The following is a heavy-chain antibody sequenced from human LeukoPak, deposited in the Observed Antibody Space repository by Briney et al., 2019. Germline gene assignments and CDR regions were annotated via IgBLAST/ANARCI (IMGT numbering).Heavy chain of an antibody. CDR2: IWNDGSNK. J-gene: IGHJ4*02. D-gene: IGHD3-16*01. Sequence: PGRSLRLSCAACGFTFSIYGIHWVRQAPGKGLEWVAVIWNDGSNKYYADSVKGRFTISRDNSKDTLYLQMNNLRVEDTAVYYCARAVGPFDYWGQGTLVTVSS. CDR3: ARAVGPFDY. CDR1: GFTFSIYG. V-gene: IGHV3-33*01.